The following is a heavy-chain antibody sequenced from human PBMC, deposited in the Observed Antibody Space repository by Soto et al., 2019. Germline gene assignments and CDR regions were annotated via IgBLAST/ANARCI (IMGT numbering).Heavy chain of an antibody. Sequence: SETLSLTCTVSGGSVSSGSYYWSWIRQPPGKGLEWIGYIYYSGSTNYNPSLKSRVTISVDTSKNQFSLKLSSVTAADTAVYYCARSHSSGWYYWFDPWGQGTLVTV. CDR1: GGSVSSGSYY. CDR2: IYYSGST. V-gene: IGHV4-61*01. J-gene: IGHJ5*02. D-gene: IGHD6-19*01. CDR3: ARSHSSGWYYWFDP.